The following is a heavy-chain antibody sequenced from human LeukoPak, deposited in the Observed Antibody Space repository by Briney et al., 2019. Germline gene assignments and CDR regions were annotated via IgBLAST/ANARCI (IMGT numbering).Heavy chain of an antibody. CDR2: ITGTGHIT. D-gene: IGHD3-10*01. J-gene: IGHJ4*02. CDR3: TRYYYYGSGSYY. V-gene: IGHV3-23*01. Sequence: PGGSLRLSCAASGFTFSSYGMSWVRQAPGKGLEWVSAITGTGHITYYADSVKGRFTISRDNSKNTLYLQMNSLKTEDTAVYYCTRYYYYGSGSYYWGQGTLVTVSS. CDR1: GFTFSSYG.